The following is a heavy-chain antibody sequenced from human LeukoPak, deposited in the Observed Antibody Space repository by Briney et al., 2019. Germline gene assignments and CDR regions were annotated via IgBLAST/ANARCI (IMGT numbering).Heavy chain of an antibody. CDR2: IYYSGST. V-gene: IGHV4-61*08. CDR3: ARGRTYYYGSGSHYFDY. J-gene: IGHJ4*02. CDR1: GGSISSGGYS. Sequence: SETLSLTCAVSGGSISSGGYSWSWIRQPPGKGLERIGYIYYSGSTNYNPSLKSRVTISVDTSKNQFSLKLSSVTAADTAVYYCARGRTYYYGSGSHYFDYWGQGTLVTVSS. D-gene: IGHD3-10*01.